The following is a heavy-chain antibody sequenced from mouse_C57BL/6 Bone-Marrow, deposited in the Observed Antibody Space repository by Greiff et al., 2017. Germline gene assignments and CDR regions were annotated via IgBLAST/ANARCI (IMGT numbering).Heavy chain of an antibody. V-gene: IGHV3-6*01. J-gene: IGHJ2*01. CDR2: ISYDGSN. Sequence: EVKLLESGPGLVKPSQSLSLTCSVTGYSITSGYYWNWIRQFPGNKLEWMGYISYDGSNNYNPSLKNRISITRDTSKNQFFLKLNSVTTEDTATYYCAKLGRVYYFDYWGQGTTLTVSS. CDR1: GYSITSGYY. CDR3: AKLGRVYYFDY. D-gene: IGHD4-1*01.